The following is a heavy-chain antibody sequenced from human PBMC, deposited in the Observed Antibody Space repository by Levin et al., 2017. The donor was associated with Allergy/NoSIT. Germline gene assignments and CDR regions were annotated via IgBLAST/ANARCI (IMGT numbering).Heavy chain of an antibody. CDR3: AKGGKQLAYSFDY. CDR1: GFTFSSSA. CDR2: ISRTGDFT. V-gene: IGHV3-23*01. D-gene: IGHD1-1*01. Sequence: ETLSLTCVAPGFTFSSSAMSWFRQAPGKGLEWVSAISRTGDFTLYSDSVKGRFTISRDDSRNTLYVQMSSLRDEDTAVYYCAKGGKQLAYSFDYWGQGVLVTVSS. J-gene: IGHJ4*02.